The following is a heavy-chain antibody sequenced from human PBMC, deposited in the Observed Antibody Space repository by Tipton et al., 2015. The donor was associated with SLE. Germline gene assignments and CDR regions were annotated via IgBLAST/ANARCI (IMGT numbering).Heavy chain of an antibody. J-gene: IGHJ4*01. CDR2: IYPGDSDT. CDR3: ARQGRETPAAGSRTYVDY. Sequence: VQLVQSGAEVKKPGESLKISCKGSGYRITSYWIGWVRQMPGKGLEWMGIIYPGDSDTRYSPSFQGQVTISVDKSISTAYLQWSRLKASDTAMYYCARQGRETPAAGSRTYVDYWGHGTLVTVSS. CDR1: GYRITSYW. D-gene: IGHD5-24*01. V-gene: IGHV5-51*01.